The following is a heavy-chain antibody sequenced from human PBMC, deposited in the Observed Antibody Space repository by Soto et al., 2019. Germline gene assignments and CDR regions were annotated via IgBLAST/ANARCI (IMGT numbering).Heavy chain of an antibody. CDR3: TRLRADYYYGMDV. J-gene: IGHJ6*02. CDR1: GFTFSGSA. CDR2: IRSKANSYAT. V-gene: IGHV3-73*01. Sequence: GGSLRLSCAASGFTFSGSAMHWVRQASGKGLEWVGRIRSKANSYATAYAASVKGRFTISRDDSKNTAYLQMNSLKTEDTAVYYCTRLRADYYYGMDVWGQGTTVTVSS.